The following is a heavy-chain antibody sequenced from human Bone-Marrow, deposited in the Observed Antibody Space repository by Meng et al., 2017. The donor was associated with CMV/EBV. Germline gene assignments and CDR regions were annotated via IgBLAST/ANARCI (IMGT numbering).Heavy chain of an antibody. D-gene: IGHD3-22*01. CDR3: ARGWDDSSDDYYYGMDV. CDR1: GFTFSNYA. Sequence: GESLKISCAVSGFTFSNYAMSCIRQAPGKGLEWVSSISSSSSYIYYADSVKGRFTISRDNAKNSLYLQMNSLRAEDTAVYYCARGWDDSSDDYYYGMDVWGQGTTVTVSS. V-gene: IGHV3-21*01. CDR2: ISSSSSYI. J-gene: IGHJ6*02.